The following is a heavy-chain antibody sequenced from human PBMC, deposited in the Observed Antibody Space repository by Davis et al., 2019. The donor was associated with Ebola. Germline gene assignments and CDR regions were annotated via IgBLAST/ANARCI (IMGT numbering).Heavy chain of an antibody. CDR3: ARHRRDYCRDTTCYSGWFDP. CDR2: IDPNDSQT. V-gene: IGHV5-10-1*01. Sequence: KVSCKGSGYSFTSYWIGWVRQMPGKGLEWMGTIDPNDSQTNSSPSFQGHVSISADKSFNTAYLQWSSLRASDTAMYFCARHRRDYCRDTTCYSGWFDPWGQGTLVTVSS. J-gene: IGHJ5*02. D-gene: IGHD2-2*02. CDR1: GYSFTSYW.